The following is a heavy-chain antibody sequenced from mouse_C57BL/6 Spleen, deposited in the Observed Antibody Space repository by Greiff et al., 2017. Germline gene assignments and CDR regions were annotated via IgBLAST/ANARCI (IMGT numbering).Heavy chain of an antibody. D-gene: IGHD2-12*01. V-gene: IGHV14-3*01. Sequence: EVKLVESVAELVRPGASVKLSCTASGFNIKNTYMHWVKQRPEQGLEWIGRIDPANGNTKYAPKFQGKATITADTSSNTAYLQLSSLTSEDTAIYYCGSDRYDRDYFDYWGQGTTLTVSS. CDR2: IDPANGNT. CDR3: GSDRYDRDYFDY. J-gene: IGHJ2*01. CDR1: GFNIKNTY.